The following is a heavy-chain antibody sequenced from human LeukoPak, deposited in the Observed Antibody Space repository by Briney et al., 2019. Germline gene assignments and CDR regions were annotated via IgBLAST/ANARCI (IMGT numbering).Heavy chain of an antibody. D-gene: IGHD2-15*01. CDR3: AKDIGLGAYY. J-gene: IGHJ4*02. CDR1: GFTFSSYA. Sequence: GGSLRLSCAASGFTFSSYAMSWVSQAPGKGLEWVSAISGSGGSTYYADSVEGRFTISRDNSKSTLYLQMNSLRAEDTAVYYCAKDIGLGAYYWGQGTLVTVSS. CDR2: ISGSGGST. V-gene: IGHV3-23*01.